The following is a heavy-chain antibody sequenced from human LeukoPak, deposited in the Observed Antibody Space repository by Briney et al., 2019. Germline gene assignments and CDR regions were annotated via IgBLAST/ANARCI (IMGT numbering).Heavy chain of an antibody. CDR1: GFTFSSYS. V-gene: IGHV3-48*01. CDR2: ISSSSSTI. CDR3: ATLFYYDFWSGHYTDWFDP. D-gene: IGHD3-3*01. Sequence: PGGSLRLSCAASGFTFSSYSMNWVRQAPGKGLEWVSYISSSSSTIYYADSVKGRFTISRDNAKNSLYLQMNSLRAEDTAVYYCATLFYYDFWSGHYTDWFDPWGQGTLVTVSS. J-gene: IGHJ5*02.